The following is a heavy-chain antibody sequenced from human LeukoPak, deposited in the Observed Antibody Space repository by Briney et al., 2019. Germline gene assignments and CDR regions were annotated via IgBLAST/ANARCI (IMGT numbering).Heavy chain of an antibody. V-gene: IGHV4-59*12. Sequence: SETLSLTCTVSGGSISSYYWSWIRQPPGKGLEWIGYIYYSGSTNYNPSLKSQVTISVDTSKNQFSLKLSSVTAADTAVYYCARGILLLWFGELSLGNWFDPWGQGTLVTVSS. CDR3: ARGILLLWFGELSLGNWFDP. CDR1: GGSISSYY. CDR2: IYYSGST. J-gene: IGHJ5*02. D-gene: IGHD3-10*01.